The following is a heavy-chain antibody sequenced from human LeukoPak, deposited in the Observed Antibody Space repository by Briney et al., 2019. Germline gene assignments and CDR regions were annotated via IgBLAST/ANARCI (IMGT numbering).Heavy chain of an antibody. CDR1: GFTFSSYG. CDR3: ARLATTVTTSGIDY. V-gene: IGHV3-33*01. Sequence: GGSLRLSCAASGFTFSSYGMHWVRQAPGKGLEWVAVIWYDGSNRYYADSVKGRFTISRDNSKSTLYLQMNSLTAEDTAVYYCARLATTVTTSGIDYWGQGTLVAVSS. CDR2: IWYDGSNR. J-gene: IGHJ4*02. D-gene: IGHD4-17*01.